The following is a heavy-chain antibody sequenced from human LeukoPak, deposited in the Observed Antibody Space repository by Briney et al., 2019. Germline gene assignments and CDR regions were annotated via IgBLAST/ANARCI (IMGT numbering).Heavy chain of an antibody. CDR1: GFTFSSYA. J-gene: IGHJ5*02. V-gene: IGHV3-23*01. Sequence: GGSLRLSCAASGFTFSSYAMSWVRQAPGKGLEWVSSISGSGGSGGSTYYADSVKGRFTISRDNSKNTLYLKMNSLRAEDTAVYYCARLSPYSGSGSYKNWFDPWGQGTLVTVSS. D-gene: IGHD3-10*01. CDR3: ARLSPYSGSGSYKNWFDP. CDR2: ISGSGGSGGST.